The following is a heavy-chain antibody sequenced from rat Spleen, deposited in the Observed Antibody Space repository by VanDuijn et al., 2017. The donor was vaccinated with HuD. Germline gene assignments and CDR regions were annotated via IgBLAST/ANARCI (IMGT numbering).Heavy chain of an antibody. CDR1: GFTFRNYD. D-gene: IGHD1-4*01. V-gene: IGHV5S13*01. J-gene: IGHJ3*01. CDR3: ARGVRGRVWFTY. Sequence: EVQLVESGGDLVQPGRSLKLSCAASGFTFRNYDMAWVRQAPTKGLEWVASISTGGGNTYYRDSVKGRFTISRDNAKNTLSLQMDSLRSEDTATYYCARGVRGRVWFTYWGQGTLVTVSS. CDR2: ISTGGGNT.